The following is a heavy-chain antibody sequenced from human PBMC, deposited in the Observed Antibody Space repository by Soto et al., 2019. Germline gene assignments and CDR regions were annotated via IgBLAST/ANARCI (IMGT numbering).Heavy chain of an antibody. J-gene: IGHJ4*02. V-gene: IGHV1-69*13. CDR1: GGTFSSYA. CDR2: IIPIFGTA. Sequence: GASVKVSCKASGGTFSSYAISWVRQAPGQGLEWMGGIIPIFGTANYAQKFQGRVTITADESTSTAYMELSSLRSEDTAVYYCASVYYYDSSGYYFDYWGQGTLVTVSS. D-gene: IGHD3-22*01. CDR3: ASVYYYDSSGYYFDY.